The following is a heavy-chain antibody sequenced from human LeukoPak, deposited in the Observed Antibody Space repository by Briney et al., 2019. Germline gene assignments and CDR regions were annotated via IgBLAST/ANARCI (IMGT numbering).Heavy chain of an antibody. CDR2: MYTSGST. CDR1: GGSISSGNYY. Sequence: SETLSLTCTLSGGSISSGNYYWSWIRQPAGEGLEWIGRMYTSGSTNYNPSLKSRVTISIDTSKNQFSLNLSSVTAADTAVYYCARGGVVAAANNWFDPWGQGTLVTVSS. CDR3: ARGGVVAAANNWFDP. D-gene: IGHD2-2*01. J-gene: IGHJ5*02. V-gene: IGHV4-61*02.